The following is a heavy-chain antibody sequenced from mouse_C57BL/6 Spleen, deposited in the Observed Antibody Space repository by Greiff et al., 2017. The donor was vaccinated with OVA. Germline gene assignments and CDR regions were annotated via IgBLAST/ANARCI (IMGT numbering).Heavy chain of an antibody. V-gene: IGHV1-42*01. Sequence: VQLKESGPELVKPGASVKISCKASGYSFTGYYMNWVKQSPEKSLEWIGEINPSTGGTTYNQKFKAKATLTVDKSSSTAYMQLKSLTSEDSAVYYCARRGSSSYYFDYWGQGTTLTVSS. CDR1: GYSFTGYY. CDR2: INPSTGGT. D-gene: IGHD1-1*01. CDR3: ARRGSSSYYFDY. J-gene: IGHJ2*01.